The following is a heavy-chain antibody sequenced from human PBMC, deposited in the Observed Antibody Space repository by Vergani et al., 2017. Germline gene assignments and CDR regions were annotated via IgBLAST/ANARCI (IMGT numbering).Heavy chain of an antibody. D-gene: IGHD3-22*01. V-gene: IGHV4-59*01. CDR1: GDSISSYY. CDR2: IYHSGST. Sequence: QVQLQESGPGLVKPSETLSLTCTVSGDSISSYYWSWIRQPPGKGLEWIGYIYHSGSTNYNPSLKSRVTMSVDTSKNQFSLKLTSVTAADTAVYYCARDWYYDSSGYYSNWYFDLWGRGTLVTVSS. CDR3: ARDWYYDSSGYYSNWYFDL. J-gene: IGHJ2*01.